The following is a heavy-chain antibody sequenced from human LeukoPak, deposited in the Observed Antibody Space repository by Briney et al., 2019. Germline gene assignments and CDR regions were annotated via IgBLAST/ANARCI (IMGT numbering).Heavy chain of an antibody. CDR3: ARQKYCSIVTCYGFNN. D-gene: IGHD2-2*01. V-gene: IGHV4-39*01. CDR2: VYYSGNT. Sequence: SETLSLTCTVSGDSISTSITYWGWIRQTPGQGLEWIGTVYYSGNTYYNPSLKSRVIISIDTSKNQFSLKLTSVTAADTAVYYCARQKYCSIVTCYGFNNWDPGILVTVSS. J-gene: IGHJ4*02. CDR1: GDSISTSITY.